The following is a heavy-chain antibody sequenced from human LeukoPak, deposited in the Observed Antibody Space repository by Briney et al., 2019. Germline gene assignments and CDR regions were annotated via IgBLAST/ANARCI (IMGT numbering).Heavy chain of an antibody. CDR1: GYTFTGYY. J-gene: IGHJ6*02. Sequence: ASVKVSCKASGYTFTGYYMHWVRQAPGQGLEWMGWINPNSGGTNYAQKFQGRVTMTRDTSISTAYMELSRLRSDDTAVYYCARRGFGGLLRLSGMDVWGQGTTGTVSS. CDR3: ARRGFGGLLRLSGMDV. D-gene: IGHD3-10*01. CDR2: INPNSGGT. V-gene: IGHV1-2*02.